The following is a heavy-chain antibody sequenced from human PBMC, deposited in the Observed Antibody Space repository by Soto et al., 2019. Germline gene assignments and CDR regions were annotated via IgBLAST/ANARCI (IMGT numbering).Heavy chain of an antibody. J-gene: IGHJ4*02. D-gene: IGHD4-17*01. CDR2: ADHSGGT. Sequence: QVQLQQRGAGLLRPSETLSLTCDGYGGSVSGRYWSWLRQTPGKGLEWIGEADHSGGTNYSPALRSRLTILVDMSNKQFSLKLTSVTAADTAGYYCARGGVTTPFDYWGRGTLVTVS. V-gene: IGHV4-34*01. CDR3: ARGGVTTPFDY. CDR1: GGSVSGRY.